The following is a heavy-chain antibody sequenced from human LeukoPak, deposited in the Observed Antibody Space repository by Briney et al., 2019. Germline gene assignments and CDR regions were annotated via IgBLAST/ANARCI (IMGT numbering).Heavy chain of an antibody. V-gene: IGHV1-8*03. D-gene: IGHD1-26*01. Sequence: ASVKVSCKASGYTFSSYDINWMRQATGQGLEWMGWMNPNSGNTGYAQKFQGRVTISRNTSITTAYMELSSLRSEDTAVYYCARDLSGSQRGGYFDYWGQGTQVTVSS. CDR3: ARDLSGSQRGGYFDY. CDR2: MNPNSGNT. CDR1: GYTFSSYD. J-gene: IGHJ4*02.